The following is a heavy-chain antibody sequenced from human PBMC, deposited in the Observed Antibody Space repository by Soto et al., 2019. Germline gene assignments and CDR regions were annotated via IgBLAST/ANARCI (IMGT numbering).Heavy chain of an antibody. J-gene: IGHJ5*02. CDR2: MNPKSGQK. CDR1: GYSFSSYD. V-gene: IGHV1-8*01. D-gene: IGHD2-2*01. Sequence: ALVKVSCKASGYSFSSYDMNWVRQAPGQGLELMGWMNPKSGQKNYAPRFQGRVSMTVNTSISTAYMELSSLTSEDTAMYYCARDIGPALDWFGPWGQGTLVTVSS. CDR3: ARDIGPALDWFGP.